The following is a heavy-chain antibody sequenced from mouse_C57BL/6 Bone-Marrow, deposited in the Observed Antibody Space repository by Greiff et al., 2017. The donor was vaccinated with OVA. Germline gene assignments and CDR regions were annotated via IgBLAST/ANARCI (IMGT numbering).Heavy chain of an antibody. CDR3: ARAPDYYGRDY. D-gene: IGHD1-1*01. CDR2: IHPNSGST. V-gene: IGHV1-64*01. CDR1: GYTFTSYW. J-gene: IGHJ2*01. Sequence: VQLQQPGAELVKPGASVKLSCKASGYTFTSYWMHWVKQRPGQGLEWIGMIHPNSGSTNYNEKFKSKATLTVDKSSSTAYMQLSSLTSEDSAVYYCARAPDYYGRDYWGQGTTLPVSS.